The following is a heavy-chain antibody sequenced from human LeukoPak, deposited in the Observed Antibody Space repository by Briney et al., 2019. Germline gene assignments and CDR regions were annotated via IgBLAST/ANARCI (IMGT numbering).Heavy chain of an antibody. V-gene: IGHV1-8*01. D-gene: IGHD3-22*01. CDR3: ASDYYYDSSGYPHPGPDAFDI. J-gene: IGHJ3*02. CDR1: GYTFTSYD. Sequence: ASVEVSCKASGYTFTSYDINWVRQATGQGLEWMGWMNPNSGNTGYAQKFQGRVTITRNNSISTAYMELSSLRSEDTAVYYCASDYYYDSSGYPHPGPDAFDIWGQGTMVTVSS. CDR2: MNPNSGNT.